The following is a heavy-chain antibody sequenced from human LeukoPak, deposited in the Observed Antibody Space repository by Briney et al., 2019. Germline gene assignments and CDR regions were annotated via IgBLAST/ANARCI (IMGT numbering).Heavy chain of an antibody. CDR2: IYTSGST. CDR3: ARDPNYYDSSGYSD. J-gene: IGHJ4*02. D-gene: IGHD3-22*01. V-gene: IGHV4-4*07. Sequence: PSETLSLTCTVSGGSISSYYWSWIRQPAGKGLEWIGRIYTSGSTNYNPSLKSRVTMSVDTSKNQFSLKLSSVTAADTAVCYCARDPNYYDSSGYSDWGQGTLVTVSS. CDR1: GGSISSYY.